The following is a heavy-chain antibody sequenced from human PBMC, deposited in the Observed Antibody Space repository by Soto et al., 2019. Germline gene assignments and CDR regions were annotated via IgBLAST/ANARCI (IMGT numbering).Heavy chain of an antibody. D-gene: IGHD3-10*01. J-gene: IGHJ6*02. V-gene: IGHV3-30*03. CDR2: ISYDGSNK. Sequence: GGSLRLSCAASGFTFSSYGMHWVRQAPGKGLEWVAVISYDGSNKYYADSVKGRFTISRDNSKNTLYLQMNSKRAEDTEVYYCARPLMVRGDQYNGMDVWGQGTTVTVSS. CDR3: ARPLMVRGDQYNGMDV. CDR1: GFTFSSYG.